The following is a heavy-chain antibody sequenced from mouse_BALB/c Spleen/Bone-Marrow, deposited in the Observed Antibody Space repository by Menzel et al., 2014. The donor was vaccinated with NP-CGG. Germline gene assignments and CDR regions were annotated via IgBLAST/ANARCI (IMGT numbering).Heavy chain of an antibody. D-gene: IGHD2-10*02. J-gene: IGHJ3*01. CDR2: SIHKTTYYTT. CDR1: GFTFSDFY. V-gene: IGHV7-1*02. Sequence: EVKLMESGGGLVQPGGSLRLSCATSGFTFSDFYMEWVRQPPGKRLEWIAASIHKTTYYTTEYSASVKGRFIVSRDADKSEVYLQMNAMRAEDTAIYYCARDVGYGNYFVYWGQGTLVTGSA. CDR3: ARDVGYGNYFVY.